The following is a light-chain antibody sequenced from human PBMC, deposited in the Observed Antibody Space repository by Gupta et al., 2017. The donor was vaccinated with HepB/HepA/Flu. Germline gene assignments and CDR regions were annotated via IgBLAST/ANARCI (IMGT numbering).Light chain of an antibody. CDR3: QQANTLPLT. CDR2: GAN. J-gene: IGKJ4*01. V-gene: IGKV1-12*01. Sequence: DIQMTQSPSSVSAFVGDRVTITCRASQDVSRWLAGYQQKPGKAPKLLIYGANTLQSGVPSRFSGSGSGTDFTPSINNLQPEDFATYFCQQANTLPLTFGGGTTVEMK. CDR1: QDVSRW.